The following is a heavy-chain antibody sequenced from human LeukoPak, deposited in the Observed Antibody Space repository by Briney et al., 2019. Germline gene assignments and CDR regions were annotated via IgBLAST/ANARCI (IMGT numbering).Heavy chain of an antibody. CDR1: GGSIRGSIDY. CDR3: ARNESVLGTTGLNDFFDD. D-gene: IGHD1-26*01. CDR2: VYYSGST. V-gene: IGHV4-39*01. Sequence: PSETLSLTCTVSGGSIRGSIDYWGWIRQSPGKGLEWIGRVYYSGSTYYNPSLKSRVSISVDTSKNQFHVRLTSVTAADTAVYYCARNESVLGTTGLNDFFDDWGQGTLVTVSS. J-gene: IGHJ4*02.